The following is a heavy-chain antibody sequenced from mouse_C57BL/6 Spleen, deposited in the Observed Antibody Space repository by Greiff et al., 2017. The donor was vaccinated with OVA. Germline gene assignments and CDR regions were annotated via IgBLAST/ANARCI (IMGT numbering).Heavy chain of an antibody. CDR3: ARAEDYYGSSHFDY. Sequence: DVKLQESGPGLVKPSQSLSLTCSVTGYSITSGYYWNWIRQFPGNKLEWMGYISYDGSNNYNPSLKNRISITRDTSKNQFFLKLNSVTTEDTATYYCARAEDYYGSSHFDYWGQGTTLTVSS. CDR1: GYSITSGYY. V-gene: IGHV3-6*01. D-gene: IGHD1-1*01. CDR2: ISYDGSN. J-gene: IGHJ2*01.